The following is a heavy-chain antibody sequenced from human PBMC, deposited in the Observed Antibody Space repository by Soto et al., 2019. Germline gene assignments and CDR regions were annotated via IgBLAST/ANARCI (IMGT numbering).Heavy chain of an antibody. CDR2: FDPEDGET. J-gene: IGHJ5*02. Sequence: QVQLVQSGAEVKKPGASVKVSCKVSGYTLTELSMHWVRQAPGKGLEWMGGFDPEDGETIYAQKFQGRVTMTEDTSTDTAYMELSSLRSEDTAVYYCVTMGYCSSTSCYARDNWFDPWGQGTLVTVSS. V-gene: IGHV1-24*01. D-gene: IGHD2-2*01. CDR3: VTMGYCSSTSCYARDNWFDP. CDR1: GYTLTELS.